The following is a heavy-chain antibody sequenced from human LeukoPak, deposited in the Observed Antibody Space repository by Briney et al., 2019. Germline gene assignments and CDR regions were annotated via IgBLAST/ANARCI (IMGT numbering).Heavy chain of an antibody. CDR2: IIPIFGTA. D-gene: IGHD6-13*01. CDR3: AREGIAAGGQRDSDY. Sequence: SVKVSCKASGGTFSSYAISWVRRAPGQGLEWMGGIIPIFGTANYAQKFQGRVTITADESTSTAYMELSSLRSEDTAVYYCAREGIAAGGQRDSDYWGQGTLVTVSS. CDR1: GGTFSSYA. J-gene: IGHJ4*02. V-gene: IGHV1-69*01.